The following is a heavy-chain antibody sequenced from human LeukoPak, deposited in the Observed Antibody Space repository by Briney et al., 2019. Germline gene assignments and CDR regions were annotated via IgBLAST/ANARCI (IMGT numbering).Heavy chain of an antibody. J-gene: IGHJ6*03. V-gene: IGHV4-31*03. CDR3: ARGKKHYYYYMDV. Sequence: SETLSLTCTVSGGSISSGGYYWSWIRQHPGKGLEWIGYIYYSGSTYYNPSLKSRVTISVDTSKNQFSLKLSSVTAADTAVYYCARGKKHYYYYMDVWGKGTTVTVSS. CDR1: GGSISSGGYY. CDR2: IYYSGST.